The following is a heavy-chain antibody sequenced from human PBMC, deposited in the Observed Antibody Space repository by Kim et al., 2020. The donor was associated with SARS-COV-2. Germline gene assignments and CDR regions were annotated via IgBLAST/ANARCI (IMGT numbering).Heavy chain of an antibody. J-gene: IGHJ6*02. V-gene: IGHV4-34*01. CDR1: GGSFSGHS. D-gene: IGHD2-2*01. CDR2: ITHSGST. CDR3: TRGRVGVVPAPVLGLGPYYAYFILDV. Sequence: SETLSLTCAVYGGSFSGHSWSWIRQPPGKGLEWIGEITHSGSTKYNPSLKSRLTISIDMSKNQFSLKLTSVTAADTGLYYCTRGRVGVVPAPVLGLGPYYAYFILDVWGHGTTVIVSS.